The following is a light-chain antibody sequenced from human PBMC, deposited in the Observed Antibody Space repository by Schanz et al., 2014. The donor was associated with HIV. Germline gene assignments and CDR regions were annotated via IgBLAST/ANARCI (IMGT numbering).Light chain of an antibody. J-gene: IGLJ3*02. CDR1: RTNIGANY. Sequence: QSVLTQPPSASGTPGQSVTISCSGTRTNIGANYVFWYQQLPGAAPKLLIYRDNQRPSGVPARFSGSKSGTSASLAISGLQADDEADYFCQSFDSSLNGVVFGGGTKLTVL. V-gene: IGLV1-47*01. CDR3: QSFDSSLNGVV. CDR2: RDN.